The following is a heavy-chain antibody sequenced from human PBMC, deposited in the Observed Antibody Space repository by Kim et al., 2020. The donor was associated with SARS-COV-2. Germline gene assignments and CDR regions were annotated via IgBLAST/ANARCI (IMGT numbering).Heavy chain of an antibody. CDR2: RT. D-gene: IGHD3-10*01. J-gene: IGHJ4*02. Sequence: RTSSNPAPQSRVTISVDTSKNQFSLNLTSLTAADTAVYYCARGVPFQTFDSWGQGTLVIVSS. CDR3: ARGVPFQTFDS. V-gene: IGHV4-31*02.